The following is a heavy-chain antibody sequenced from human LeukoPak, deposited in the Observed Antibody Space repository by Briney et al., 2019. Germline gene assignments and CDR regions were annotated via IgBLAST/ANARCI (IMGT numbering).Heavy chain of an antibody. CDR3: ARVLGYYDSSGYYYQYYYYYYMDV. J-gene: IGHJ6*03. Sequence: PGGSLRLSCAASGFTFSSYGMHWVRQAPGKGLEWVAVISYDGSNKYYVDSVKGRFTISRDNSKNTLYLQMNSLRAEDTAVYYCARVLGYYDSSGYYYQYYYYYYMDVWGKGTTVTVSS. V-gene: IGHV3-30*03. CDR2: ISYDGSNK. CDR1: GFTFSSYG. D-gene: IGHD3-22*01.